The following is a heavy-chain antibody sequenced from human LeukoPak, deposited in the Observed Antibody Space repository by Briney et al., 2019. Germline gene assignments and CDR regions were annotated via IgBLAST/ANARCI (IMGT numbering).Heavy chain of an antibody. CDR2: ISAYNGNT. D-gene: IGHD6-19*01. Sequence: GAPVKVSCKASGYTFTSYGISWVRQAPGQGLEWMGWISAYNGNTNYAQKLQGRVTMTTDTSTSTAYMELRSLRSDDTAVYYCARDQSPGIAVAGPNWFDPWGQGTLVTVSS. CDR3: ARDQSPGIAVAGPNWFDP. V-gene: IGHV1-18*01. CDR1: GYTFTSYG. J-gene: IGHJ5*02.